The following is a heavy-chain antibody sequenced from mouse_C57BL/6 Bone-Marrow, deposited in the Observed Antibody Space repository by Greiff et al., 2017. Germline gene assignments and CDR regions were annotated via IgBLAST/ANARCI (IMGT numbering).Heavy chain of an antibody. Sequence: QVTLKVSGPGILQPSQTLSLTCSFSGFSLSTFGLGVGWIRQPSGKGLEWLAHIWWDDDNYYHPALKSRLTISKDTSKNQVFLKIANVDTADTATYDGARVRAYGYNVFWYFDVWGTGTTVTVSS. CDR3: ARVRAYGYNVFWYFDV. CDR2: IWWDDDN. D-gene: IGHD2-2*01. CDR1: GFSLSTFGLG. V-gene: IGHV8-8*01. J-gene: IGHJ1*03.